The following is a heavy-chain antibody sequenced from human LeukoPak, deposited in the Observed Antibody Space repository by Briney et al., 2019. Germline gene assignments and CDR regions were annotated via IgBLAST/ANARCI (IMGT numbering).Heavy chain of an antibody. CDR3: AEDPIAVAGNNYYRMDV. Sequence: GGSLRLSCAASGFTFSSYAMSWVRQAPGKGLEWVSAISGSGGSTYYADSVKGRFTISRDNSKNTLYLQMNSLRAEDTAVYYCAEDPIAVAGNNYYRMDVWGQGTTVSVSS. D-gene: IGHD6-19*01. CDR2: ISGSGGST. CDR1: GFTFSSYA. V-gene: IGHV3-23*01. J-gene: IGHJ6*02.